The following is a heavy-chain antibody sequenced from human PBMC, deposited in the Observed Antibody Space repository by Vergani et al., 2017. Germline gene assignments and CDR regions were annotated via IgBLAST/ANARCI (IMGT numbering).Heavy chain of an antibody. D-gene: IGHD3-10*01. V-gene: IGHV3-7*01. CDR3: ASLLRSGRYLGGFYYFDY. Sequence: EVQLVESGGGLVQPGGSLRLSCAASGFTFSSYWMSWVRQAPGKGLEWVANIKQDGSEKYYVDSVKGRFTISRDNAKNSLYLQMNSLRAEDTAVYYCASLLRSGRYLGGFYYFDYWGQGTLVTVSS. CDR1: GFTFSSYW. J-gene: IGHJ4*02. CDR2: IKQDGSEK.